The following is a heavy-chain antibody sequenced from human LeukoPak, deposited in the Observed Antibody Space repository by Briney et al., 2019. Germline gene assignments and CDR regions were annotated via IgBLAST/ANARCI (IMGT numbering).Heavy chain of an antibody. CDR3: ARYLNSGPADY. CDR1: GFTFSSYS. V-gene: IGHV3-21*01. CDR2: ISSSSSYI. D-gene: IGHD5-12*01. J-gene: IGHJ4*02. Sequence: GGSLRLSCAASGFTFSSYSMNWVRQAPGKGLEWVSSISSSSSYIYYADSVKGRFIISRDNAKNSLYLQMNSLRAEDTAVYYCARYLNSGPADYWGQGTLVTVSS.